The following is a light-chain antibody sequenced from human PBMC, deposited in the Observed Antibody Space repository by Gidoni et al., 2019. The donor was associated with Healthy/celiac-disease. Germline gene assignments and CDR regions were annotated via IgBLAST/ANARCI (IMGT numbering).Light chain of an antibody. CDR3: QQRSNWPPA. J-gene: IGKJ1*01. CDR2: DAS. Sequence: EMVLTQSPATLSLSPGERATLYCRASQSVSSYLAWYQQKPGQAPRLLIYDASNRATGIPARFSGSGSGTDFTLTISSLEPEDFAVYYCQQRSNWPPAFGQGTKVEIK. CDR1: QSVSSY. V-gene: IGKV3-11*01.